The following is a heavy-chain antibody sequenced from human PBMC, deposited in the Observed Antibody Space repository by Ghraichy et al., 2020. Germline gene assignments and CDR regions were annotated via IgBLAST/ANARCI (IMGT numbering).Heavy chain of an antibody. CDR1: GGSISSSSYY. V-gene: IGHV4-39*01. CDR2: IYYSGST. D-gene: IGHD6-13*01. Sequence: SETLSLTCTVSGGSISSSSYYWGWIRQPPGKGLEWIGSIYYSGSTYYNPSLKSRVTISVDTSKNQFSLKLSSVTAADTAVYYCARHRYSSSWYPLRSSNAFDIWGQGTMVTVSS. J-gene: IGHJ3*02. CDR3: ARHRYSSSWYPLRSSNAFDI.